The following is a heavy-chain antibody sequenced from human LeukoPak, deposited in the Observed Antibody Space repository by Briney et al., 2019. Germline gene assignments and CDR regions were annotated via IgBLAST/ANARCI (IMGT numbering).Heavy chain of an antibody. CDR2: ISGRGDSA. V-gene: IGHV3-23*01. D-gene: IGHD3-22*01. CDR1: GLNFKFYA. Sequence: GGSLRLSCAVSGLNFKFYAMSWVRQAPGKGLEWVSGISGRGDSADYADSVKGRFTISSDNSKNTLYLQMNSLRAEDTAVYYCAGRTVTPYYHDSSGFPLQYWGQGTLVTVSS. CDR3: AGRTVTPYYHDSSGFPLQY. J-gene: IGHJ1*01.